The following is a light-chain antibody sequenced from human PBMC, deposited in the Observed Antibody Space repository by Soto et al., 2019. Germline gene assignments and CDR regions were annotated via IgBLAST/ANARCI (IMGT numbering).Light chain of an antibody. V-gene: IGLV1-44*01. CDR2: SND. Sequence: QSVLTQPPSASGTPGQRVTISCSGSSSNIGSNIVNWYQHLPGTAPKLLIHSNDQRPSGVPDRFSGSKSGTSASLAISGLQSEDEADYYCQSYDNSLTEWVFGGGTKLTVL. CDR3: QSYDNSLTEWV. CDR1: SSNIGSNI. J-gene: IGLJ3*02.